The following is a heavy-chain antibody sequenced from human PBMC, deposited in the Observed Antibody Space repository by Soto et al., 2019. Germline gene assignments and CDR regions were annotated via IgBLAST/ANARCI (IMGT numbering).Heavy chain of an antibody. D-gene: IGHD2-21*02. J-gene: IGHJ5*02. CDR2: INHSGST. CDR1: GGSFSGYY. CDR3: ARASHVVVTAIPLGWFDP. Sequence: QVQLQQWGAGLLKPSETLSLTCAVYGGSFSGYYWSWIRQPPGKGLEWIGEINHSGSTNYNPSLKSRVTISVDTSKNQFSLKLSSMTAADTAVYYCARASHVVVTAIPLGWFDPWGQGTLVTVSS. V-gene: IGHV4-34*01.